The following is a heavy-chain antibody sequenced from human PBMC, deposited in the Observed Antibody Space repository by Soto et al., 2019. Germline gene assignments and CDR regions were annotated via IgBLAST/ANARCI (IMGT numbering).Heavy chain of an antibody. CDR2: IYWYEDK. Sequence: QITLKESGPTMVKPTQTLTLTCTFSGFSLTTSRVGVGWIRQPPGKALEWLALIYWYEDKRYRPSLRSRLTITKDTSKNQVVLTMTNMDPVDTATYYCSHMFGTVSHLGYWGQGTLVTVSS. J-gene: IGHJ4*02. CDR3: SHMFGTVSHLGY. V-gene: IGHV2-5*01. CDR1: GFSLTTSRVG. D-gene: IGHD3-10*02.